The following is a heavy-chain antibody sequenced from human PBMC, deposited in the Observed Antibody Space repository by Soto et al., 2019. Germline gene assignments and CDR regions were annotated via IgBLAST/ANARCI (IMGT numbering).Heavy chain of an antibody. J-gene: IGHJ4*02. CDR3: ATGDLTAGELFFAY. D-gene: IGHD3-16*01. CDR2: IDYTGST. V-gene: IGHV4-59*12. CDR1: GGSISGYY. Sequence: SETLSLTCTVSGGSISGYYWSWIRQPPGKRLEWIGYIDYTGSTNYNPSLRSRVTISLDTSKNQYSLKLTSMTAADTAVYYCATGDLTAGELFFAYWGPGILVTVSS.